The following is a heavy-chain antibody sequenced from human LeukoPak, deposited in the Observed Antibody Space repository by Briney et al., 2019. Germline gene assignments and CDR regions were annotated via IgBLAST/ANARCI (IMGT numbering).Heavy chain of an antibody. D-gene: IGHD3-10*01. CDR3: ARDAETVAWSGELFP. V-gene: IGHV1-2*06. J-gene: IGHJ5*02. Sequence: ASVNVSCKASGYTFTGYYMHWVRQAPGQGLEWMGRINPNSGGTNYAQKFQGRVTMTRDTSISTAYMELSRLRSDDTAVYYCARDAETVAWSGELFPWGQGTLVTVSS. CDR2: INPNSGGT. CDR1: GYTFTGYY.